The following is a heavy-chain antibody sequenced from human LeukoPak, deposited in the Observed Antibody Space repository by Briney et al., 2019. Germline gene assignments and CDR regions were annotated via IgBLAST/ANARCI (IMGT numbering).Heavy chain of an antibody. CDR3: ARVKYSGSYYGVDY. CDR1: GDSISSADYY. CDR2: IYYSGIT. D-gene: IGHD1-26*01. Sequence: SETLSLXCTVSGDSISSADYYWSWIRQPPGKGLEWIGYIYYSGITYYNPSLKSRVIISADTSKNQFSLKLSSVTAADTAVYYCARVKYSGSYYGVDYWGQGTLVTVSS. V-gene: IGHV4-30-4*08. J-gene: IGHJ4*02.